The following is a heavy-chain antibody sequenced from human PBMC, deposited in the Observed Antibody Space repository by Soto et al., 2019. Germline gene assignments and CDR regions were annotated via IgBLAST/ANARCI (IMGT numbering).Heavy chain of an antibody. J-gene: IGHJ4*02. CDR2: ISGSGGST. Sequence: GGSLRLSCAASGFTFSSYAMSWVRRAPGKGLEWVSAISGSGGSTYYADSVKGRFTISRDNSKNTLYLQMNSLRAEDTAVYYCAKDLKNGDYVFDYWGQGTLVTVSS. D-gene: IGHD4-17*01. CDR1: GFTFSSYA. V-gene: IGHV3-23*01. CDR3: AKDLKNGDYVFDY.